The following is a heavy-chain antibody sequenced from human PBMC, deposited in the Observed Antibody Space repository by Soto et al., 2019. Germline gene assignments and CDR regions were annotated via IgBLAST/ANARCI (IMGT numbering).Heavy chain of an antibody. J-gene: IGHJ5*02. CDR1: GFTFSRYG. CDR3: ARGQSAVDVFFPTPVPFDP. Sequence: GGSLRLSCAASGFTFSRYGMNWLRQAPGKGLEWVASISSSTSYVYYADSVKGRFSTSRDNAKNILYLEMYGLRTEDTAVYYCARGQSAVDVFFPTPVPFDPWGPGTPVTVSS. CDR2: ISSSTSYV. V-gene: IGHV3-21*06. D-gene: IGHD1-1*01.